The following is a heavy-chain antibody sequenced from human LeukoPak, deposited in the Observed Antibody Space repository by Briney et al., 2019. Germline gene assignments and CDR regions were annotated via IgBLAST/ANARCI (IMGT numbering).Heavy chain of an antibody. CDR2: IYYSGST. CDR1: GGSISSYY. V-gene: IGHV4-59*01. Sequence: SETLSLTCTVSGGSISSYYWSWIRQPPGKGLEWIGYIYYSGSTNYNPSLKSRVTISVDTSKNQFSLKLSSVTAADTGVYYCARGGVAAAGTFDYWGQGTLVTVSS. CDR3: ARGGVAAAGTFDY. D-gene: IGHD6-13*01. J-gene: IGHJ4*02.